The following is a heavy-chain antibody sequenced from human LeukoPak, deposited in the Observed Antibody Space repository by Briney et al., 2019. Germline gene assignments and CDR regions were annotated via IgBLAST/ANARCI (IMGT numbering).Heavy chain of an antibody. CDR1: GFTFSSYG. D-gene: IGHD1-20*01. V-gene: IGHV3-48*04. CDR2: ISSDDGPT. CDR3: ATWTGITPY. J-gene: IGHJ4*02. Sequence: GGSLRLSCAASGFTFSSYGMHWVRQAPGKGLEWISYISSDDGPTYYADSVKGRFTISRDNAKNSLFLQMNSLRVEDTAVYYCATWTGITPYWGQGALVTVSS.